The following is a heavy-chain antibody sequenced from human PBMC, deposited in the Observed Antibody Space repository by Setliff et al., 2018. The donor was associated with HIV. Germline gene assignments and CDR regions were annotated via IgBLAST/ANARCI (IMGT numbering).Heavy chain of an antibody. CDR2: INQDGSGK. D-gene: IGHD3-3*02. Sequence: GVLRLSCAASGFTFTSYWMIWVRQAPGKGLEWVANINQDGSGKNYVDSVKGRFTISRDNAKNSLYLQMDSLRVEDTTVYYCTRKLAPGHGMDVWGQGTTVTVSS. J-gene: IGHJ6*02. V-gene: IGHV3-7*01. CDR3: TRKLAPGHGMDV. CDR1: GFTFTSYW.